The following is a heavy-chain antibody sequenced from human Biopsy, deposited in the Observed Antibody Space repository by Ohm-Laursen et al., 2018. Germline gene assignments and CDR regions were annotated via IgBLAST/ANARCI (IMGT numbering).Heavy chain of an antibody. CDR1: GFTFNDFA. V-gene: IGHV3-11*01. CDR3: ARDTRWSPYSMDV. J-gene: IGHJ6*02. D-gene: IGHD4-23*01. CDR2: IGGSGGGTI. Sequence: SLRLSCTASGFTFNDFAMTWVRQAPGKGLEWVSAIGGSGGGTIYYGDSMKGRVTISRDNAKNSLYLQMHSLRAEDTAVYYCARDTRWSPYSMDVWGQGTTVTVSS.